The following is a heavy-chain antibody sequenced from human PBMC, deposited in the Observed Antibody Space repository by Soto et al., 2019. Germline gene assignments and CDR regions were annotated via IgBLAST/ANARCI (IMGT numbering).Heavy chain of an antibody. D-gene: IGHD3-3*01. Sequence: ASVKVSCKASGFTFTSSAVQWVRQARGQRLEWIGWIVVGSGNTNYAQKFQERVTITRDMSTSTAYLELSSLRSEDTAVYYCAADQGHRRFYGRQGWFDPWGQGTLVTVSS. J-gene: IGHJ5*02. V-gene: IGHV1-58*01. CDR3: AADQGHRRFYGRQGWFDP. CDR1: GFTFTSSA. CDR2: IVVGSGNT.